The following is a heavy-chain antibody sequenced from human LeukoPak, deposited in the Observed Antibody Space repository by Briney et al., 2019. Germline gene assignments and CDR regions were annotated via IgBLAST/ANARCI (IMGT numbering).Heavy chain of an antibody. J-gene: IGHJ6*03. Sequence: ASVKVSCKASAYTFTDYYIHWVRQAPGQGLEWMGLINPNTGDTHYAQKILVRVTMTRDTSVSTAYMELSRLTSDDTAVYYCARVTNYYYMDVWGKGTTVTVS. CDR1: AYTFTDYY. V-gene: IGHV1-2*02. D-gene: IGHD1-14*01. CDR3: ARVTNYYYMDV. CDR2: INPNTGDT.